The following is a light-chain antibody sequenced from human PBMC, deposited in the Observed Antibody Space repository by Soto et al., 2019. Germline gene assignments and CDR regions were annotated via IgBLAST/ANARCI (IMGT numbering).Light chain of an antibody. CDR3: QQYNNWPPT. V-gene: IGKV3-15*01. CDR1: QSVRSN. J-gene: IGKJ1*01. CDR2: GAS. Sequence: DIVMTQSPASLSVSPGERATLSCRASQSVRSNLAWYQQKPGQAPKLLIFGASTRATGIPARFSGSGSGTEFTLTISSLQSEDFAVYFCQQYNNWPPTFGQGTRVEIK.